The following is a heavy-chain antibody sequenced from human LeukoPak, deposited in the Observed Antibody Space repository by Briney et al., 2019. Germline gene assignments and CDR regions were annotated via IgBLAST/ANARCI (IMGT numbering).Heavy chain of an antibody. CDR2: ISGSGGST. D-gene: IGHD3-16*02. Sequence: GGSLRLSCAASGFTFSRYAMSWVRQAPGKGLEWVSAISGSGGSTYYADSVKGRFTISRDNSKNTLYLQMNSLRAEDTAVYYCAGDRIMITFGGVIVQDYWGQGTLVTVPS. J-gene: IGHJ4*02. V-gene: IGHV3-23*01. CDR1: GFTFSRYA. CDR3: AGDRIMITFGGVIVQDY.